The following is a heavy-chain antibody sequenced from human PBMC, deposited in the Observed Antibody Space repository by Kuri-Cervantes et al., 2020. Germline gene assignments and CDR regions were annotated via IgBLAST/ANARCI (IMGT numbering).Heavy chain of an antibody. J-gene: IGHJ3*02. CDR2: IYTSGST. CDR3: ARGDSSSWSWAFDI. V-gene: IGHV4-4*08. CDR1: GGSISSYY. Sequence: GSLRLSCTVSGGSISSYYWSWTRQPPGKGLEWIGRIYTSGSTNYNPSLKSRVTISVDTSKNQFSLKLSSVTAADTAVYYCARGDSSSWSWAFDIWGQGTMVTVSS. D-gene: IGHD6-13*01.